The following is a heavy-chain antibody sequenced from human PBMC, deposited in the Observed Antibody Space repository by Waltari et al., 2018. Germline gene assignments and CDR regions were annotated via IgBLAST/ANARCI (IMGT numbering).Heavy chain of an antibody. V-gene: IGHV3-15*01. CDR2: IKSKTDGGTT. D-gene: IGHD3-10*02. CDR1: GFTFSNAW. J-gene: IGHJ6*02. CDR3: TTDRQASNYYVYYYYYYGMDV. Sequence: EVQLVESGGGLVKPGGSLRLSCAASGFTFSNAWMSWVRQAPGKGLEWVGRIKSKTDGGTTDYAAPVKGRFTISRDDSKNTLYLQMNSLKTEDTAVYYCTTDRQASNYYVYYYYYYGMDVWGQGTTVTVSS.